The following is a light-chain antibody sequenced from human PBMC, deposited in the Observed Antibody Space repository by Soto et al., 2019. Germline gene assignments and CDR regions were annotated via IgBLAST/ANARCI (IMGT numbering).Light chain of an antibody. V-gene: IGKV1-17*03. Sequence: DIQMTQSPSDMSASVGDRVTITCRASQDISNFLVWFQQRPGKVPKRLMYSANRLESGVPSRFSGSGSGTEFTLTISSLQTEDFATYYCLQHKSYPRTFGQGTKVDIK. CDR1: QDISNF. CDR2: SAN. CDR3: LQHKSYPRT. J-gene: IGKJ1*01.